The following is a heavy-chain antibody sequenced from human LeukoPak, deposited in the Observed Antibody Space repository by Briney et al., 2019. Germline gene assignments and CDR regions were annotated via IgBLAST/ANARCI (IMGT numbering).Heavy chain of an antibody. CDR3: ARDREKSGTTYYDFWSGYYRAGDDAFDI. D-gene: IGHD3-3*01. Sequence: GGSLRLSCAASGFTFSSYWMHWVRQAPGKGLVWVSRTNSDGSSTSYADSVKGRFTISRDNAKNTLYLQMNSLRAEDTAVYYCARDREKSGTTYYDFWSGYYRAGDDAFDIWGQGTMVTVSS. J-gene: IGHJ3*02. CDR2: TNSDGSST. V-gene: IGHV3-74*01. CDR1: GFTFSSYW.